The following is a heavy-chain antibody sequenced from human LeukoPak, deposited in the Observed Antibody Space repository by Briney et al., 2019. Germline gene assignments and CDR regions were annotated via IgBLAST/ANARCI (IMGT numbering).Heavy chain of an antibody. J-gene: IGHJ4*02. V-gene: IGHV3-21*01. D-gene: IGHD6-19*01. Sequence: PGGSLRLSCAASGFTFSSYWMHWVRQAPGKGLEWVSSISDISDYIYYADSVKGRFTISRDNGKNSLYLQLNSLRVEDTAVYYCASTLTRDSSGSYGALDYWGQGALVTVSS. CDR2: ISDISDYI. CDR1: GFTFSSYW. CDR3: ASTLTRDSSGSYGALDY.